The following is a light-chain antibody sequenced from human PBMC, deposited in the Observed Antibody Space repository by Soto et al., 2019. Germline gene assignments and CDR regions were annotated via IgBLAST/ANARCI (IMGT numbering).Light chain of an antibody. V-gene: IGKV3-15*01. CDR3: LSYYGCPRT. J-gene: IGKJ1*01. Sequence: VVMTQSPASLAVSPGERVTLACRASQTVDGDVAWYQQKPGQAPRLLISGASTRAAGIPDRFSGSGSGTEFTLTITSLQSDDFAVYFCLSYYGCPRTFGRGTRVENK. CDR2: GAS. CDR1: QTVDGD.